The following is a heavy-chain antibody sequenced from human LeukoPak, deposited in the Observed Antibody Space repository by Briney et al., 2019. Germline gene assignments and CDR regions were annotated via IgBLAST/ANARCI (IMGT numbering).Heavy chain of an antibody. Sequence: GGSLRLSCAASGFTFSSYGMHWVRQAPGKELECVAVISYDGSNKYHADSVKGRFTISRDNSKNTLYLQMNSLRAEDTAVYYCAKDQPAADSGGADYFDYWGQGTLVTVSS. CDR2: ISYDGSNK. CDR3: AKDQPAADSGGADYFDY. J-gene: IGHJ4*02. CDR1: GFTFSSYG. D-gene: IGHD6-13*01. V-gene: IGHV3-30*18.